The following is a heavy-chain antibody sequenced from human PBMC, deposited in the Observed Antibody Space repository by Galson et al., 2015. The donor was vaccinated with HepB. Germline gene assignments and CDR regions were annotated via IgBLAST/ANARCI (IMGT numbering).Heavy chain of an antibody. CDR1: GFTFDDYA. CDR2: ISWNSGSI. J-gene: IGHJ3*02. Sequence: SLRLSCAASGFTFDDYAMHWVRQAPGKGLEWVSGISWNSGSIGYADSVKGRFTISRDNAKNSLYLQMNSLRAEDTALYYCAKEGLGLGAFDIWGQGTMVTVSS. D-gene: IGHD6-19*01. CDR3: AKEGLGLGAFDI. V-gene: IGHV3-9*01.